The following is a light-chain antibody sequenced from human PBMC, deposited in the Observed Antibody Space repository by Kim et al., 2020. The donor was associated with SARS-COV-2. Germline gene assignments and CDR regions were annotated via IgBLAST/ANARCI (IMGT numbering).Light chain of an antibody. CDR2: QDA. V-gene: IGLV3-1*01. CDR3: QTWDSSSGV. CDR1: KLGDKY. J-gene: IGLJ1*01. Sequence: VSPEQTAGVTCSGDKLGDKYVFWYQKRPGQSPVLVIYQDAKRPSGIPERFSGSSSGNTATLTISETQAMDEADYYCQTWDSSSGVFGTGTKVTVL.